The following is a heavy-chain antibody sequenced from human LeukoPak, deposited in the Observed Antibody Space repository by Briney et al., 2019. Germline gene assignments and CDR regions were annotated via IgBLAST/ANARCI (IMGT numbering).Heavy chain of an antibody. CDR2: IYYSGST. CDR3: AGGAGDYTFDY. J-gene: IGHJ4*02. Sequence: PSETLSLTCTVSGGSISSYYCSWIRQPPGKGLEWIGYIYYSGSTNYNPSLKSRVTISVDTSKNQFSLKLSSVPAADTAVYYCAGGAGDYTFDYWGQGTLVTVSS. CDR1: GGSISSYY. D-gene: IGHD4-17*01. V-gene: IGHV4-59*01.